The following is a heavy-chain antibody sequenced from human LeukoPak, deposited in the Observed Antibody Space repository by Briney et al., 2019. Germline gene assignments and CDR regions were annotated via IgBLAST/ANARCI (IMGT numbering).Heavy chain of an antibody. CDR3: VRSTVTTSYFDY. V-gene: IGHV3-21*01. CDR2: IGSSSSYI. CDR1: TFTFSSYS. Sequence: GGSLRLSCAASTFTFSSYSMNWVRQAPGKGLEWVSPIGSSSSYIYYADSVKGRFTISRDNAKNSLYLQMNSLRAEDTAVYYCVRSTVTTSYFDYWGQGTLVTVSS. J-gene: IGHJ4*02. D-gene: IGHD4-17*01.